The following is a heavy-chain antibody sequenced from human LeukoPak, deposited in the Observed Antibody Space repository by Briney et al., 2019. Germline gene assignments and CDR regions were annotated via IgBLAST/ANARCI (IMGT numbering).Heavy chain of an antibody. J-gene: IGHJ4*02. CDR2: FDPEDGET. V-gene: IGHV1-24*01. CDR3: ATQSGYSYGYDFDY. Sequence: GASVKVSCKASGYTLTELSMHWVRQAPGKGLEWMGGFDPEDGETIYAQKFQGRVTMTEDTPTDTAYMELSSLRSEDTAVYYCATQSGYSYGYDFDYWGQGTLVTVSS. D-gene: IGHD5-18*01. CDR1: GYTLTELS.